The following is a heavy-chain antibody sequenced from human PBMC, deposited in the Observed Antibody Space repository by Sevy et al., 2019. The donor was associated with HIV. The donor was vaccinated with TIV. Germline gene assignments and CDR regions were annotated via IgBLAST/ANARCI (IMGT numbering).Heavy chain of an antibody. J-gene: IGHJ4*02. CDR2: SYYSGST. D-gene: IGHD3-3*01. CDR1: GGSISSSSYY. CDR3: ARLDFWSGYPYIDY. V-gene: IGHV4-39*01. Sequence: SETLSLTCTVSGGSISSSSYYWGWIRQPPGKGLEWIGSSYYSGSTYYNPTLKSRVTISVDTSKNQFSLKLSSVTAADSAVYYCARLDFWSGYPYIDYWGQGTLVTVSS.